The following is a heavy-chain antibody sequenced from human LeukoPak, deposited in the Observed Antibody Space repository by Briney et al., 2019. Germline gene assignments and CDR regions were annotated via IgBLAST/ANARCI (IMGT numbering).Heavy chain of an antibody. D-gene: IGHD3-22*01. J-gene: IGHJ4*02. CDR3: ANSPPIQDYYDSSGRNFDY. CDR1: GFTFSSYA. Sequence: GGSLRLSCAASGFTFSSYAMSWVRQAPGKGLEWVSAISGSGGSTYYAGSVKGRFTISRDNSKNTLYLQMNSLRAEDTAVYYCANSPPIQDYYDSSGRNFDYWGQGTLVTVSS. V-gene: IGHV3-23*01. CDR2: ISGSGGST.